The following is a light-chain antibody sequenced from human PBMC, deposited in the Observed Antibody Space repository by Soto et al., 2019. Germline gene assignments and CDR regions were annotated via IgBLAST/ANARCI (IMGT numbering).Light chain of an antibody. J-gene: IGKJ5*01. V-gene: IGKV3-20*01. Sequence: EIVLTQSPGTLSLSPGERATISCRASESVIKYLAWYQQKPGQAPRLLIHGASSRATGIPDRFSGSGSGTDFPLTISRLEPEDFAVYYCKQYSSSPPITFGQGTRLEIK. CDR3: KQYSSSPPIT. CDR2: GAS. CDR1: ESVIKY.